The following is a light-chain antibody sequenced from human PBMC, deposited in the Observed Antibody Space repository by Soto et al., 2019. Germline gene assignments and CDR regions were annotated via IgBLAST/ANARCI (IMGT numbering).Light chain of an antibody. CDR1: ISDVGGYDY. V-gene: IGLV2-14*01. CDR2: EVN. CDR3: SSYSISTAYL. Sequence: QAARTQPSSLSGSPGRSITISCTGTISDVGGYDYVSWYQLHPGKAPKLMVFEVNNRPSGVSYRFSGSKSGNTASLTISGLQAEDEADYFCSSYSISTAYLFRTGTKVTVL. J-gene: IGLJ1*01.